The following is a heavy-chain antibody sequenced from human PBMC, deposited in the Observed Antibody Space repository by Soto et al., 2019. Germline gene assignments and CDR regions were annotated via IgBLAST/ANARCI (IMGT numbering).Heavy chain of an antibody. Sequence: KPSETLSLTCTVSGGSISSYYWSWIRQPPGKGLEWIGYIYYSGSTNYNPSLKSRVTISVDTSKNQFSLKLSSVTAADTAVYYCARDKFRSRYYYGSGSYYNGYYYGMDVWGQGTTVTVSS. CDR3: ARDKFRSRYYYGSGSYYNGYYYGMDV. D-gene: IGHD3-10*01. J-gene: IGHJ6*02. V-gene: IGHV4-59*01. CDR2: IYYSGST. CDR1: GGSISSYY.